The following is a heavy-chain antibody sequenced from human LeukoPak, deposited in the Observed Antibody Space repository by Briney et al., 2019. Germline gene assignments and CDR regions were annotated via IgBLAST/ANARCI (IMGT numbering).Heavy chain of an antibody. CDR1: GFTFSSYA. V-gene: IGHV3-49*04. CDR2: IRSKAYGGTT. Sequence: PGGSLRLSCAASGFTFSSYAMSWVRQAPGKGLEWVGFIRSKAYGGTTEYAASVKGRFTISRDDSKSIAYLQMNSLKTEDTAVYYCTREENYDYVWGSYRHGSSLDYWGQGTLVTVSS. D-gene: IGHD3-16*02. J-gene: IGHJ4*02. CDR3: TREENYDYVWGSYRHGSSLDY.